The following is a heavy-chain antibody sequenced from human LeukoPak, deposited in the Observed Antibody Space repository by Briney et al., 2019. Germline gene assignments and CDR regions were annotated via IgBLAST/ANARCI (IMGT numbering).Heavy chain of an antibody. CDR1: GYTFTGYY. CDR2: IIPIFGTA. D-gene: IGHD3-9*01. V-gene: IGHV1-69*13. CDR3: ARGGLLRYFDWLHDY. Sequence: SVKVSCKASGYTFTGYYMHWVRQAPGQGLEWMGGIIPIFGTANYAQKFQGRVTITADESTSTAYMELSSLRSEDTAVYYCARGGLLRYFDWLHDYWGQGTLVTVSS. J-gene: IGHJ4*02.